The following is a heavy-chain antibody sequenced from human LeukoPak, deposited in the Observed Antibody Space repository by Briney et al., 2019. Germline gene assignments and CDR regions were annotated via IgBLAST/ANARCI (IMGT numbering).Heavy chain of an antibody. V-gene: IGHV7-4-1*02. CDR2: IDTNTGIP. CDR1: GYTFTNFA. Sequence: GASVKVSCKASGYTFTNFAMNWVRQAPGQGLEWMGWIDTNTGIPTYAQGFTGRFVFSLDTSASTVYLQISSLQADDAAVYYCARDPGSQRVNRLARRGDYWGQGTLVTVSS. D-gene: IGHD1-14*01. J-gene: IGHJ4*02. CDR3: ARDPGSQRVNRLARRGDY.